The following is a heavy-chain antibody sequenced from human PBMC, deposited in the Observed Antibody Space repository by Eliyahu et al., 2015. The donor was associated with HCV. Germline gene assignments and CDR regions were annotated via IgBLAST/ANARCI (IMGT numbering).Heavy chain of an antibody. CDR2: INPNSGDT. CDR1: GYTFTDYF. Sequence: QVQVIQSGGEVKEPGASVKVSCKASGYTFTDYFMHWVRQAPGQGLECMGWINPNSGDTNYAQKFQGRVTLTRDTSVSTVYMELSRLRSDDTAVYYCVRGGGTQNEMKINIFQYWGQGTPGHRL. CDR3: VRGGGTQNEMKINIFQY. J-gene: IGHJ1*01. V-gene: IGHV1-2*02. D-gene: IGHD1-1*01.